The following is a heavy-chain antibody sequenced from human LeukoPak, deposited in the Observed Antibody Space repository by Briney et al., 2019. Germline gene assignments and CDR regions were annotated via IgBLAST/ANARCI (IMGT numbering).Heavy chain of an antibody. CDR3: ARVKVVPAAMDY. D-gene: IGHD2-2*01. CDR1: GYTFTSYA. Sequence: ASVKVSCKASGYTFTSYAMHWVRQAPGQRLEWMGWINAGNGNTKYSQKFQGRVTITRDTSASTAYMELSSLRSEDTAVYYCARVKVVPAAMDYWGQGTLVTVSS. CDR2: INAGNGNT. J-gene: IGHJ4*02. V-gene: IGHV1-3*01.